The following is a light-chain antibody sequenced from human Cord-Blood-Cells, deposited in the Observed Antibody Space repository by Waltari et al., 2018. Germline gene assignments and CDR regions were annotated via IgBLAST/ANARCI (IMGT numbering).Light chain of an antibody. CDR1: QSVSSY. V-gene: IGKV3-11*01. CDR2: DAS. J-gene: IGKJ5*01. CDR3: QQRSNWPPIT. Sequence: FVLTQSPATLSLSPGERATLSCRASQSVSSYLAWYQQKPGQPPRLLIYDASNRATGIPARFSGRGSGTDFTLTISSLEPEDYAVYYCQQRSNWPPITFGQGTRLDI.